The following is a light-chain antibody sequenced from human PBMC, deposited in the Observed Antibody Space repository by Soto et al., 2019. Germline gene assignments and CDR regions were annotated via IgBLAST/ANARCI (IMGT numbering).Light chain of an antibody. J-gene: IGKJ5*01. Sequence: AIRMTQSPSSFSASTGDRVTITCRASQSISSYLAWYQQKPGKAPKLLIYAASTLQSGVPSRFSGSGSGTDFTLTISCLQSEDFATYYCQQYYSYPQITFGQGTRLEIK. CDR2: AAS. CDR1: QSISSY. CDR3: QQYYSYPQIT. V-gene: IGKV1-8*01.